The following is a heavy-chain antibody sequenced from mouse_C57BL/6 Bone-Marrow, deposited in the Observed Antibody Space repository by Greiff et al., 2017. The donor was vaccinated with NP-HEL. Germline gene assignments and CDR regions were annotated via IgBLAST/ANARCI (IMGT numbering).Heavy chain of an antibody. CDR3: ARPYYSNYEDY. V-gene: IGHV1-64*01. Sequence: QVQLQQSGAELVKPGASVKLSCKASGYTFTSYWMHWVKQRPGQGLEWIGMIHPNSGSTNYNEKFKSKATLTVDKSSRTAYMQLSSLTSEDSAVYYCARPYYSNYEDYWGQGTTLTVSS. J-gene: IGHJ2*01. CDR1: GYTFTSYW. CDR2: IHPNSGST. D-gene: IGHD2-5*01.